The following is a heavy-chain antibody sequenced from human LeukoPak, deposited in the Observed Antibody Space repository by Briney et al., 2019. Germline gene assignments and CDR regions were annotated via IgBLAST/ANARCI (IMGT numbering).Heavy chain of an antibody. CDR2: IYYSGST. CDR3: ARGSMITFGGVIVPFDY. V-gene: IGHV4-59*01. CDR1: GRSISSYY. J-gene: IGHJ4*02. Sequence: KPSETLPLTCTVSGRSISSYYWSWIRQHPGKGLEWIGYIYYSGSTNYNPSLKSRVTISVDTSKNQFSLKLSSVTAADTAVYYCARGSMITFGGVIVPFDYWGQGTLVTVSS. D-gene: IGHD3-16*02.